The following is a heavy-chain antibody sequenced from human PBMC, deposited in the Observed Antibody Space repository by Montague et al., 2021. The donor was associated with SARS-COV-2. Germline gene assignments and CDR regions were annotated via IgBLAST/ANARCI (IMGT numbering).Heavy chain of an antibody. CDR3: ARIQRWGEYCFDF. Sequence: PALVKPTQTLTLTCTFSGFSLSNTRMSVGWIRQPPGKALEWLALINWDDDEYYNPSLRTRLTISKDTSKNQVVLVMTNMDPMDTGTYYCARIQRWGEYCFDFWGQGALVVVSS. CDR2: INWDDDE. V-gene: IGHV2-70*01. J-gene: IGHJ4*02. D-gene: IGHD2/OR15-2a*01. CDR1: GFSLSNTRMS.